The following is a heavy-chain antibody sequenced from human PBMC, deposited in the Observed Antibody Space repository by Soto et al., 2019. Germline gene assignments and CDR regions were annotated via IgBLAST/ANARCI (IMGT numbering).Heavy chain of an antibody. D-gene: IGHD5-18*01. CDR2: INHSGST. Sequence: PSETLSLTCAVYGGSFSGYYWSWIRQPPGKGLEWIGEINHSGSTNYNPSLKSRVTISVDTSKNQFSLKLSSVTAADTAVYYCATGNRRGYSYGFGWFDPWGQGTLVTVSS. CDR1: GGSFSGYY. V-gene: IGHV4-34*01. J-gene: IGHJ5*02. CDR3: ATGNRRGYSYGFGWFDP.